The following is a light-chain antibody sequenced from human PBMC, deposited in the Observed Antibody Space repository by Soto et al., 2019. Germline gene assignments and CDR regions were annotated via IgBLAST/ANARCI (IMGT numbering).Light chain of an antibody. CDR3: QQYSNWATGTT. J-gene: IGKJ1*01. Sequence: TQSPATLSVTPGERATVTCRASQSVSINVAWYQQKPGQAPRLLIYGASTRATGIPARFSGSGSGTEFTLAISSLQSEDFAVYYCQQYSNWATGTTSGQGSKLDI. CDR2: GAS. CDR1: QSVSIN. V-gene: IGKV3-15*01.